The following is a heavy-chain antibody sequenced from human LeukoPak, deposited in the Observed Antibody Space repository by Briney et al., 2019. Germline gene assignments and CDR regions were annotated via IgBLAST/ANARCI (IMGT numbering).Heavy chain of an antibody. D-gene: IGHD3-10*01. CDR2: INSDGINT. CDR1: GFTFSNYW. V-gene: IGHV3-74*01. Sequence: PGGSLRLSCAASGFTFSNYWMHWVRQAPGKGLVWVSRINSDGINTSYADSVKGRFTISRDNSKNTLYLQMNSLRAEDTAVYYCARDKSRTYGSADAFDIWGQGTMVTVSS. J-gene: IGHJ3*02. CDR3: ARDKSRTYGSADAFDI.